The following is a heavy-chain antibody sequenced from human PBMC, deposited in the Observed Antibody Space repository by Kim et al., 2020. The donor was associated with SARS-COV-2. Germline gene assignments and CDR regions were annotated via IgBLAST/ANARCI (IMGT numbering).Heavy chain of an antibody. Sequence: SETLSLTCTVSGGSISSYYWSWIRQPPGKGLEWIGYIYYSGSTNYNPSLKSRVTISVDTSKNQFSLKLSSVTAADTAVYYCARLLYCSSTSCYVHDAFDIWGQGTMVTVSS. J-gene: IGHJ3*02. CDR3: ARLLYCSSTSCYVHDAFDI. V-gene: IGHV4-59*08. CDR1: GGSISSYY. D-gene: IGHD2-2*01. CDR2: IYYSGST.